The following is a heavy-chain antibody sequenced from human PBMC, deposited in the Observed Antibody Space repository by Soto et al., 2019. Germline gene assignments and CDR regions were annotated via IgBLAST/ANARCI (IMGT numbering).Heavy chain of an antibody. Sequence: GGSLRLSCAASGFTFSSYAMHWVRQAPGKGLEWVAVISYDGSNKYYADSVKGRFTISRDNSKNTLYLQMNSLRAEDTAVYYCARDAFGDVVVVAAGRGYYFDYWGQGTLVTVSS. CDR2: ISYDGSNK. V-gene: IGHV3-30-3*01. CDR3: ARDAFGDVVVVAAGRGYYFDY. J-gene: IGHJ4*02. CDR1: GFTFSSYA. D-gene: IGHD2-15*01.